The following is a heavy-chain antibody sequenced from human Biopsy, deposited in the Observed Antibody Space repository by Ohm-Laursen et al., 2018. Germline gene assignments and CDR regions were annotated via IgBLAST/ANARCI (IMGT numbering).Heavy chain of an antibody. CDR3: ATLTEDYGASPDS. J-gene: IGHJ4*02. V-gene: IGHV1-69*06. Sequence: SVKVSCNTSGGSFSDYGLSWVRQAPGRGLEWMGRVIPISNTANYAQNFQDRLTITADRSTNTAYMELNSLRSEDTAVYFCATLTEDYGASPDSWGQGTLVVVSS. D-gene: IGHD4-17*01. CDR2: VIPISNTA. CDR1: GGSFSDYG.